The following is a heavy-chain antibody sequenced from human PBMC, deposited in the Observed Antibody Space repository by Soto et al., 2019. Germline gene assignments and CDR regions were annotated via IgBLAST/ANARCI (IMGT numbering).Heavy chain of an antibody. CDR1: GFTFSTYA. Sequence: GGSLRLSWAASGFTFSTYAMGWVRHAPGKGLEWVSLINYGGDTTYYAAPVKGWFTISRDNSKNTLYQQVNNLRAKDTAVYYCATQDSRGRTGTTWGQGTLVTV. CDR3: ATQDSRGRTGTT. J-gene: IGHJ4*02. V-gene: IGHV3-23*01. D-gene: IGHD1-1*01. CDR2: INYGGDTT.